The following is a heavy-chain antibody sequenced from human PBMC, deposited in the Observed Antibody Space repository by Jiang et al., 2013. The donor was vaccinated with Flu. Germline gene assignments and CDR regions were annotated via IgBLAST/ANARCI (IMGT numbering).Heavy chain of an antibody. V-gene: IGHV1-46*01. Sequence: GAEVKKPGASVKVSCKASGYTFTSYYMHWVRQAPGQGLEWMGIINPSGGSTSYAQKFQGRVTMTRDTSTSTVYMELSSLRSEDTAVYYCARELPPPSDILTKSNWFDPWGQGTLVTVSS. CDR2: INPSGGST. J-gene: IGHJ5*02. D-gene: IGHD3-9*01. CDR1: GYTFTSYY. CDR3: ARELPPPSDILTKSNWFDP.